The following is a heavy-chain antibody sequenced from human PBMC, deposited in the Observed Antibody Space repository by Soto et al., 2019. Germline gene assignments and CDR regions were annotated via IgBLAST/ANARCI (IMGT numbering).Heavy chain of an antibody. J-gene: IGHJ5*02. CDR2: IYHSGST. V-gene: IGHV4-4*02. D-gene: IGHD3-10*01. Sequence: QVQLQESGPGLVKPSGTLSLTCAVSSGTISSSNWWSWVRQPPGKGLEWIGEIYHSGSTNYNPSLKSRVTISVDKSKNQFSLKLSSVTAADTAVYYCARENSEGSYINTVWFDPWGQGTLVTVSS. CDR1: SGTISSSNW. CDR3: ARENSEGSYINTVWFDP.